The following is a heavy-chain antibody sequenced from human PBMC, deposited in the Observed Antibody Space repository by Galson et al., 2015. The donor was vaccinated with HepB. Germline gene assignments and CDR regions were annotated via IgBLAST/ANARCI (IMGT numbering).Heavy chain of an antibody. V-gene: IGHV3-64*01. CDR3: ARGMGRYFDWLSNLDY. J-gene: IGHJ4*02. D-gene: IGHD3-9*01. Sequence: SLRLSCAASGSTFSSYAMHWVRQAPGKGLEYVSAISSNGGSTHYANSVKGRFTISRDNSKNTLYLQMGSLRAEDMAVYYCARGMGRYFDWLSNLDYWGQGTLVTVSS. CDR2: ISSNGGST. CDR1: GSTFSSYA.